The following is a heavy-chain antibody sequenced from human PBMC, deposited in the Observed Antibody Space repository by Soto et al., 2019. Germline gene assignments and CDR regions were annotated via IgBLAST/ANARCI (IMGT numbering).Heavy chain of an antibody. J-gene: IGHJ6*02. CDR3: AKDGLTIFGVRYYYYGMDV. D-gene: IGHD3-3*01. CDR1: GFTFSSYA. CDR2: ISGSGGST. V-gene: IGHV3-23*01. Sequence: PGGSLRLSCAASGFTFSSYAMSWVRQAPGKGLEWVSAISGSGGSTYYADSVKGRFTISRDNSKNTLYLQMNSLRAEDTAVYYCAKDGLTIFGVRYYYYGMDVWGQGTTVTVSS.